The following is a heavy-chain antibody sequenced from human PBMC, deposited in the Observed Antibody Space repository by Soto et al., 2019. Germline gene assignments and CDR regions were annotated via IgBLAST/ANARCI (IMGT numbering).Heavy chain of an antibody. D-gene: IGHD2-2*01. CDR2: TRNKANSYTT. J-gene: IGHJ6*02. V-gene: IGHV3-72*01. CDR3: ARVGVVPAASDYYGMDV. Sequence: MDWVRQAPGKGLEWVGRTRNKANSYTTEYAASVKGRFTISRDDSKNSLYLQMNSLKTEDTAVYYCARVGVVPAASDYYGMDVWGQGTTVTVSS.